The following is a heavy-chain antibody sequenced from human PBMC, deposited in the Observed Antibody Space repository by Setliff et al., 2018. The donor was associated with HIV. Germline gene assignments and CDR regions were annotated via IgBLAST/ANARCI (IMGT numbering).Heavy chain of an antibody. J-gene: IGHJ3*02. CDR2: IYYSGST. CDR1: GGSISSYY. D-gene: IGHD6-19*01. CDR3: ARGPRGIAVAGDAFDI. Sequence: SETLSLTCTVSGGSISSYYWSWVRQPPGKGLEWIGYIYYSGSTNYNPSLKSRVTISVDTSKNQFSLKLSSVTAADTAVSYCARGPRGIAVAGDAFDIWGQGTMVTVSS. V-gene: IGHV4-59*01.